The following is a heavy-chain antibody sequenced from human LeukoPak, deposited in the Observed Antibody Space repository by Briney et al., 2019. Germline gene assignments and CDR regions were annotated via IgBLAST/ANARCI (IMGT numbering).Heavy chain of an antibody. V-gene: IGHV3-48*03. D-gene: IGHD3-9*01. CDR2: ISSDGHVE. CDR1: GSSFSFYE. CDR3: ARDTLNGPFVISLDY. Sequence: GGSLRLSCAASGSSFSFYEMNWVRQAQGKGLEWVLHISSDGHVETYVDSVRGRFTMSRDNAKNFLFLQMNGLRAEDTAVYYCARDTLNGPFVISLDYWGQGALVTVSS. J-gene: IGHJ4*02.